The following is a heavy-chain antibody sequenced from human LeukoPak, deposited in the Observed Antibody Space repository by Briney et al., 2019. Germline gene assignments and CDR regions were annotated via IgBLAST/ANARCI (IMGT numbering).Heavy chain of an antibody. Sequence: GRSLRLSCAVSGITFSTTGLHWVRQAPGQGLEWVAMISPDGSTTFYADSMKGRLTISRDNSNNTLYPQMNSLRLEDTALYYCATEGEEWTNFDYWGQGTLVTVSS. CDR3: ATEGEEWTNFDY. CDR1: GITFSTTG. CDR2: ISPDGSTT. D-gene: IGHD3-3*01. V-gene: IGHV3-30*04. J-gene: IGHJ4*02.